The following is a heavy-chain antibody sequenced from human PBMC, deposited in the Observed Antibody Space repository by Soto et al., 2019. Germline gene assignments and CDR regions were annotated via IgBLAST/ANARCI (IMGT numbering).Heavy chain of an antibody. CDR3: ARVRWSSGSPPWEFDY. Sequence: SETLSLTCTVPGGSISSYYWSWIRQPPGRGLERIGYIYYSGSTNYNPSLKSRVTISVGTSKNQFSLKLSSVTAADTAVYYCARVRWSSGSPPWEFDYWGQGTLVTVSS. D-gene: IGHD1-26*01. J-gene: IGHJ4*02. CDR2: IYYSGST. CDR1: GGSISSYY. V-gene: IGHV4-59*01.